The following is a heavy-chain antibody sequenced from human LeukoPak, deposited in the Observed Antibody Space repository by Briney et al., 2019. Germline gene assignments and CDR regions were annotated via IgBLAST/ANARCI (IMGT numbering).Heavy chain of an antibody. Sequence: GASVKVSCKASGYTFTSYGISWVRQAPGQGLEWMGWINPNSGGTNYAQKFQGWVTMTRDTSISTAYMELSRLRSDDTAVYYCARVGYGDYYFDYWGQGTLVTVSS. CDR3: ARVGYGDYYFDY. J-gene: IGHJ4*02. CDR2: INPNSGGT. CDR1: GYTFTSYG. V-gene: IGHV1-2*04. D-gene: IGHD4-17*01.